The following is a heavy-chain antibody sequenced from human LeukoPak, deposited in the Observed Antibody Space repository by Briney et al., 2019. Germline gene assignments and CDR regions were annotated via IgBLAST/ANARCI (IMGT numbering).Heavy chain of an antibody. CDR3: AKGAYYDL. J-gene: IGHJ4*02. CDR2: ISDNGGST. D-gene: IGHD3-22*01. V-gene: IGHV3-23*01. CDR1: GFTFSSYS. Sequence: PGGSLRLSCAASGFTFSSYSMNWVRQAPGKGLEWVSTISDNGGSTYYPDSVKGRFTISRDNSKNTLYLQMNSLRAEDTAVYYCAKGAYYDLWGQGTLVTVSS.